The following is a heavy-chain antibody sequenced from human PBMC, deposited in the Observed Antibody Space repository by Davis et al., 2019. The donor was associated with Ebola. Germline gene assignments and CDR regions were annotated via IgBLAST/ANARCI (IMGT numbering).Heavy chain of an antibody. CDR3: ASELEGIDYYDSSGYYYYGMDV. CDR2: IFHNGYT. V-gene: IGHV4-30-2*01. J-gene: IGHJ6*04. D-gene: IGHD3-22*01. Sequence: SETLSLTCAVSGGSISSGGYSWTWIRQPPGKGLEWIGYIFHNGYTYYNPSLKSRVTISVDTSKNQFSLKLSSVTAADTAVYYCASELEGIDYYDSSGYYYYGMDVWGKGTTVTVSS. CDR1: GGSISSGGYS.